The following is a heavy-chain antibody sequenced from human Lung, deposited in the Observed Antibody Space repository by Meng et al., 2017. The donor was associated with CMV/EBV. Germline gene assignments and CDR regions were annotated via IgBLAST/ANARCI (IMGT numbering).Heavy chain of an antibody. Sequence: SGFTCSIYGIHCVRQAPGQGLGLVAVVWYDGSNKYYADSVKCRFTITRANSKYTLHLQMNSLRAEDTAVYYCARDFPSRAQIVGVPDYWGQGTLVTVSS. J-gene: IGHJ4*02. CDR1: GFTCSIYG. V-gene: IGHV3-33*01. CDR3: ARDFPSRAQIVGVPDY. D-gene: IGHD1-26*01. CDR2: VWYDGSNK.